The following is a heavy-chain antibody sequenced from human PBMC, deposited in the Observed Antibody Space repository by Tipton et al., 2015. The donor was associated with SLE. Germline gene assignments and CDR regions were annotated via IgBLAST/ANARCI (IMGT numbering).Heavy chain of an antibody. V-gene: IGHV4-59*08. Sequence: SLTCTVSGGSISSYYWSWIRQPPGKGLEWIGYIYYSGSTNYNPSLKSRVTISVDTSKNQFSLKLSSVTAADTAVYYCASGYSGYDFDYWGQGTLVTVSS. CDR3: ASGYSGYDFDY. CDR1: GGSISSYY. CDR2: IYYSGST. J-gene: IGHJ4*02. D-gene: IGHD5-12*01.